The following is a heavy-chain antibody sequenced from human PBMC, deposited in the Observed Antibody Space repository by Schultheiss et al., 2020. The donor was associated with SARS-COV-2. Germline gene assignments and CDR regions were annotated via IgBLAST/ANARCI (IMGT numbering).Heavy chain of an antibody. CDR3: ARLRNDHDTSDYYYRGSYYGMDV. D-gene: IGHD3-22*01. V-gene: IGHV4-4*07. Sequence: SETLSLTCTVSGGSISSYYWSWIRQPAGKGLEWIGRIYSSGTTDYNSSLKSRVTMSVDTSRKQFSLKLNSVTAADTAVYYCARLRNDHDTSDYYYRGSYYGMDVWGQGTTVTVSS. CDR1: GGSISSYY. CDR2: IYSSGTT. J-gene: IGHJ6*02.